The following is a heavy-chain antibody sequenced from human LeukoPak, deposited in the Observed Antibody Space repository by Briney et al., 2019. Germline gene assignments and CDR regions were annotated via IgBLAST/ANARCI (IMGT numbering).Heavy chain of an antibody. D-gene: IGHD3-10*02. CDR2: ISSSGNTI. CDR3: AELGITMIGGV. J-gene: IGHJ6*04. CDR1: GFTFSNYA. V-gene: IGHV3-48*03. Sequence: GGSLRLSCAASGFTFSNYAMHWVRQAPGKGLEWVSYISSSGNTIYYADSMKGRFTISRDNAKNSLYLQMNSLRAEDTAVYYCAELGITMIGGVWGKGTTVTISS.